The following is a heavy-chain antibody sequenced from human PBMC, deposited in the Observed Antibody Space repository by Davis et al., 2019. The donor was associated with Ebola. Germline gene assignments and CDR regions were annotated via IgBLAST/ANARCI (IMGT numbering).Heavy chain of an antibody. V-gene: IGHV3-9*01. CDR1: GFTFDDYA. Sequence: SLKISCAASGFTFDDYAMHWVRQAPGKGLEWVSGISWNSGSIDYADSVKGRFTISRDNSKNTLYLQMNSLRAEDTAVYYCARGLLRYSYYYGMDVWGQGTTVTVSS. CDR2: ISWNSGSI. J-gene: IGHJ6*02. CDR3: ARGLLRYSYYYGMDV. D-gene: IGHD3-9*01.